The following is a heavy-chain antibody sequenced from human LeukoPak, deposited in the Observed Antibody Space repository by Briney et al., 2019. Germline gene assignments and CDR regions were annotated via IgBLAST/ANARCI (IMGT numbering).Heavy chain of an antibody. CDR2: ILHSGTT. J-gene: IGHJ1*01. CDR3: GRNAAYCIDC. D-gene: IGHD3-9*01. CDR1: GFTFSSYA. V-gene: IGHV4-34*12. Sequence: GSLRLSCAASGFTFSSYAMSWVRQSPGKGLEWIGEILHSGTTNYNPSLQSRVTISLDTSNNQFSLKLTSVTAADTAVYYCGRNAAYCIDCWGQGILVTVSS.